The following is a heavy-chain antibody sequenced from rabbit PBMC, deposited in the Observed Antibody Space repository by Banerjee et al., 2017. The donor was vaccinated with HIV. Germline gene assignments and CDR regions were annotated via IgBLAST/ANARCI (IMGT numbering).Heavy chain of an antibody. D-gene: IGHD1-1*01. CDR1: GIDFSGYY. J-gene: IGHJ4*01. CDR3: ARSAGTTSGSYYFNL. Sequence: QQLEESGGGLVKPGASLTLTCKASGIDFSGYYIFWVRQAPGKGLEWIATIDKSGTAYYATWAKGRFTCSKTSSTTVTLQMTSLTAADTATYFCARSAGTTSGSYYFNLWGPGT. V-gene: IGHV1S40*01. CDR2: IDKSGTA.